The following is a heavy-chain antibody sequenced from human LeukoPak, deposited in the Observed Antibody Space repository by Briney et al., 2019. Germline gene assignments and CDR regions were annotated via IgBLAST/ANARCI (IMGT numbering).Heavy chain of an antibody. V-gene: IGHV4-59*01. J-gene: IGHJ5*02. Sequence: SETLSLTCTVSGGSISSYYWSWIRQPPGKGLEWIGYIYSSGSTNYNPSLKSRVTISVDTSKNQVSLKLSSVTAADTAMYYCARYDYGDSKFDPWGQGTLVTVSS. CDR2: IYSSGST. CDR3: ARYDYGDSKFDP. D-gene: IGHD4-17*01. CDR1: GGSISSYY.